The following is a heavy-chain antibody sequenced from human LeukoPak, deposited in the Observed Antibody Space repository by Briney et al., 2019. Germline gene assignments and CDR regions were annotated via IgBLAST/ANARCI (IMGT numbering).Heavy chain of an antibody. CDR2: IYHSGRT. CDR1: GGSISSSSYY. J-gene: IGHJ1*01. Sequence: SETLSLTCTVSGGSISSSSYYWGWIRQSPGTGLEWIGDIYHSGRTFYNPSLKSRVAISIDTSKNQFSLRLRSMTAADTAVFYCARRRYYDSTGYFEWGRGTLVTVSS. V-gene: IGHV4-39*01. D-gene: IGHD3-22*01. CDR3: ARRRYYDSTGYFE.